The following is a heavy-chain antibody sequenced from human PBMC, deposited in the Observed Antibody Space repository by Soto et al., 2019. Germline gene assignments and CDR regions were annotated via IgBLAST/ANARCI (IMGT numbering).Heavy chain of an antibody. Sequence: GGSLRLSCAASGFTFSGSAMHRVRQASGKGLEWVGRIRSKANSYATAYAASVKGRFTISRDDSKSTAYLQMNSLKTEDTAVYYCTRKGELLWFGEEQGAFDIWGQGTMVT. CDR3: TRKGELLWFGEEQGAFDI. D-gene: IGHD3-10*01. CDR2: IRSKANSYAT. J-gene: IGHJ3*02. CDR1: GFTFSGSA. V-gene: IGHV3-73*01.